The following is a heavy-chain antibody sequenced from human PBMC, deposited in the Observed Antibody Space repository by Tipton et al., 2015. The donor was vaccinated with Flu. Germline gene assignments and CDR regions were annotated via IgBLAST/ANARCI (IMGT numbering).Heavy chain of an antibody. CDR3: AVSLSGYHDVAN. J-gene: IGHJ4*02. CDR1: GFAFRSYE. D-gene: IGHD3-22*01. V-gene: IGHV3-48*03. CDR2: ISTFNSV. Sequence: SLRLSCAASGFAFRSYEMNWVRQAPGKGLEWIAYISTFNSVHYADSVKGRFTISRDNAKNSLYLQMNSLRAEDTALYYCAVSLSGYHDVANWGQGTLVTVSS.